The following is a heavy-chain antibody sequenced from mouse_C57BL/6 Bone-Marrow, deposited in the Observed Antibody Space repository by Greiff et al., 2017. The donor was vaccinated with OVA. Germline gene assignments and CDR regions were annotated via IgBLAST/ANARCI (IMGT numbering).Heavy chain of an antibody. CDR2: IDPENGDT. D-gene: IGHD1-1*01. V-gene: IGHV14-4*01. CDR1: GFNIKDDY. Sequence: EVQLQQSGAELVRPGASVKLSCTASGFNIKDDYMHWVKQRPEQGLEWIGWIDPENGDTEYASKFQGKATITADTSSNTAYLQLSSLTSEDTAVYYCTTSYYYPYFDYWGQGTTLTVSS. J-gene: IGHJ2*01. CDR3: TTSYYYPYFDY.